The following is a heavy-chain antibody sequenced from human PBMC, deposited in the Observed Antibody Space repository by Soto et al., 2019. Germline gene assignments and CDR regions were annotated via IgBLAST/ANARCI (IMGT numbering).Heavy chain of an antibody. CDR3: ARDNRNCSGRSCSGGFDY. CDR2: TYYRSKWYN. Sequence: SQTLSLTCAISGESVSSKSAAWNWIRQSPSRGLEWLGRTYYRSKWYNDYAVSVKSRITINPDTSKNQVCLQLNSVTPEETAVYYCARDNRNCSGRSCSGGFDYRGQGTLVTVSS. J-gene: IGHJ4*02. CDR1: GESVSSKSAA. D-gene: IGHD2-15*01. V-gene: IGHV6-1*01.